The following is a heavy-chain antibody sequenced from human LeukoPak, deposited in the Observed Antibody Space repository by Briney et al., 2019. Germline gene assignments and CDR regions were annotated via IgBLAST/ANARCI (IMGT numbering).Heavy chain of an antibody. CDR2: INPNSGGT. CDR1: GYTFTGYY. CDR3: ARSPPKVAPEDY. D-gene: IGHD5-12*01. V-gene: IGHV1-2*02. J-gene: IGHJ4*02. Sequence: ASVKVSCKASGYTFTGYYMHWVRQAPGQGLEWMGWINPNSGGTNYAQKFQGRVTMTRDTSISTAYMELSRLRSDDTAVYYCARSPPKVAPEDYWGQGTLVTVSS.